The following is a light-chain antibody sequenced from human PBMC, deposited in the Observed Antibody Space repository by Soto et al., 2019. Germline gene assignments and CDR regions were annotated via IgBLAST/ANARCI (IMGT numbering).Light chain of an antibody. V-gene: IGLV2-14*01. Sequence: QSALTQPASVSGSPGQSITISCTGTSSDVGRYNYVSWYQQHPGKAPKLIIYEVTDRPSGVSNRFSGSKSGNTASLTISGLQAEDEAEYYCSSYTNINTRACVFGTGTKVTVL. J-gene: IGLJ1*01. CDR1: SSDVGRYNY. CDR3: SSYTNINTRACV. CDR2: EVT.